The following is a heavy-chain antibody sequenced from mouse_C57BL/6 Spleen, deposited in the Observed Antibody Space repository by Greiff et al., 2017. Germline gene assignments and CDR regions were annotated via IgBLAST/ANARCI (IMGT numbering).Heavy chain of an antibody. Sequence: QVQLKQSGAELARPGASVKLSCKASGYTFTSYGISWVKQRTGQGLEWIGEIYPRSGNTYYNEKFKGKATLTADKSSSTAYMELRSLTSEDSAVYFCARRVYDGYSFDYWGQGTTLTVSS. CDR2: IYPRSGNT. CDR3: ARRVYDGYSFDY. V-gene: IGHV1-81*01. J-gene: IGHJ2*01. CDR1: GYTFTSYG. D-gene: IGHD2-3*01.